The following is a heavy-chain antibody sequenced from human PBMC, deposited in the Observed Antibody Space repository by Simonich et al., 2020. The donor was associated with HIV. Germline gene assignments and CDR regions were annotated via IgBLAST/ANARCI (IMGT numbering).Heavy chain of an antibody. CDR3: ARGTVTGGDARFDY. Sequence: QVQLHQWGAGLLKPSETLSLTCAVYGGSFSGYYWTWIRQSPGKGLEWIGEINHSGITNYNPSLTSRVTISLDTSKNQFSLKLNSVTAADTAVYYCARGTVTGGDARFDYWGQGTLVTVSS. J-gene: IGHJ4*02. D-gene: IGHD4-17*01. CDR2: INHSGIT. CDR1: GGSFSGYY. V-gene: IGHV4-34*01.